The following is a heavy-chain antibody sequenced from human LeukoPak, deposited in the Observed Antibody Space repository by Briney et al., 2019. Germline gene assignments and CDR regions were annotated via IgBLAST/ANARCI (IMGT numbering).Heavy chain of an antibody. J-gene: IGHJ4*02. CDR3: ARGFYDILIGKGYFDY. V-gene: IGHV3-21*01. Sequence: PGGSLRLSCAASGFTFSSYSMNWVRQAPGKGLEWVSSISSSSSYIYYADSVKGRFTISRDNAKNSLYLQMNSLRAEDTAVYYCARGFYDILIGKGYFDYWGQGHLVTVSS. CDR2: ISSSSSYI. CDR1: GFTFSSYS. D-gene: IGHD3-9*01.